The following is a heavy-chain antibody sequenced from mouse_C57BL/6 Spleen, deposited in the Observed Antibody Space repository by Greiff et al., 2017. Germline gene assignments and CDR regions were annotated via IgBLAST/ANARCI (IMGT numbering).Heavy chain of an antibody. D-gene: IGHD1-1*01. Sequence: QVQLKQPGAELVKPGASVKLSCKASGYTFTSYWMQWVKQRPGQGLEWIGEIDPSDSYTNYNQKFKGKATLTVDTSSSTAYMQLSSLTSDDSAVYYCARGTSTVSSYWCQGTLVTVSA. CDR1: GYTFTSYW. CDR3: ARGTSTVSSY. J-gene: IGHJ3*01. V-gene: IGHV1-50*01. CDR2: IDPSDSYT.